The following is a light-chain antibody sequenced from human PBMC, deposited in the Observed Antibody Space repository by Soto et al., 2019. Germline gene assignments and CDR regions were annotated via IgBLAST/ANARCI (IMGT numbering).Light chain of an antibody. J-gene: IGLJ1*01. Sequence: QTVVTQESSFSVSPGGTVTLTCGLISGSVSTANNPNWYQQTPGQAPRTLIYSTSTRSSGVTDRFSGSILGNKAALTITGAQADDEYDYDCALFRGNGISVFGTGTKLTVL. CDR2: STS. CDR3: ALFRGNGISV. V-gene: IGLV8-61*01. CDR1: SGSVSTANN.